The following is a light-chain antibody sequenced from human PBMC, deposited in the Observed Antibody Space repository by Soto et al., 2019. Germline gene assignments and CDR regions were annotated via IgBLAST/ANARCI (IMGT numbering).Light chain of an antibody. CDR2: GAS. J-gene: IGKJ2*02. V-gene: IGKV1-9*01. Sequence: EIQLTQSPSFLSASVGDRVTITCRASQGISSYLAWYQQKPGKDPKLLIYGASTLQSGVPQRFSGSRSGTECTLTISSLQPEDCATYYCQQPTTYPCTFGQGTKLEI. CDR3: QQPTTYPCT. CDR1: QGISSY.